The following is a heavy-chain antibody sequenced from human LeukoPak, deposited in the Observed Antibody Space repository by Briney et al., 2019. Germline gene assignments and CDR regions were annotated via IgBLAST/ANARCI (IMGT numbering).Heavy chain of an antibody. CDR1: GGTMSGGNYY. J-gene: IGHJ5*02. CDR2: FHYSGSA. CDR3: ARALGSSWYWVDP. D-gene: IGHD6-13*01. Sequence: SQTLSLTCTVSGGTMSGGNYYWSWIRQSPGKGLEWIGYFHYSGSAYYNPSLKSRLTISVDTSKNQFSLKLASVTAADTAVFYCARALGSSWYWVDPWGRGTLVTVSS. V-gene: IGHV4-30-4*01.